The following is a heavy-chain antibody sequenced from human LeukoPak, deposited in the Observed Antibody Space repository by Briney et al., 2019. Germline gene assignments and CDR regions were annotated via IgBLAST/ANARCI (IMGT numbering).Heavy chain of an antibody. D-gene: IGHD3-22*01. CDR3: ARDRALYDSRRGYYYTEDDY. CDR2: INQDGSEK. Sequence: GGSLRLSCTASGFTFNNYWMSWVRQAPGKGLEWVASINQDGSEKYQVDSVKGRFTISRDNAKSSVDLQMNNLRADDTAVYYCARDRALYDSRRGYYYTEDDYWGQGTLVIVSS. J-gene: IGHJ4*02. V-gene: IGHV3-7*01. CDR1: GFTFNNYW.